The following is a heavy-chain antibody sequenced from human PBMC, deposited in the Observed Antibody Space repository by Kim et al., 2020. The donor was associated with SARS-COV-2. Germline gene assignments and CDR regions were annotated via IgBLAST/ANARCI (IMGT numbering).Heavy chain of an antibody. CDR3: AREPDSSGLSFDY. CDR1: GDSMSSYY. Sequence: SETLSLTCTVSGDSMSSYYWSWIRQAPGKGLEWVGHIYFSGSTNYSPSLKSRVTISVDTSKNQFSLNLSSVTAADTAVYYCAREPDSSGLSFDYWGQGTL. J-gene: IGHJ4*02. D-gene: IGHD3-22*01. V-gene: IGHV4-59*01. CDR2: IYFSGST.